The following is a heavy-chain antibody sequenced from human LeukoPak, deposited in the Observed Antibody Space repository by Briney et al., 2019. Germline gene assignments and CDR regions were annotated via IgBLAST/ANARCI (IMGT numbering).Heavy chain of an antibody. CDR2: IYPGDSDT. J-gene: IGHJ4*02. V-gene: IGHV5-51*01. CDR1: GYSFTSYW. D-gene: IGHD3-10*01. CDR3: ARSVGAPGGY. Sequence: GESLKISCKGSGYSFTSYWIGWGRQIPGKGLEWMGIIYPGDSDTKYSPSFQGQVTISAAKSISTASVQWSSMKAWDTAMYYCARSVGAPGGYWGQGTLVTVYS.